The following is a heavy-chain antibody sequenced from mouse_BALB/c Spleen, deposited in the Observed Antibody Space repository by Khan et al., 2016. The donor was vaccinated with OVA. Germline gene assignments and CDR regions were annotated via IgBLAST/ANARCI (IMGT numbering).Heavy chain of an antibody. D-gene: IGHD2-10*01. CDR3: TRGAYNGLFAY. CDR2: IDPANGNV. J-gene: IGHJ3*01. V-gene: IGHV14-3*02. Sequence: VQLQQPGAEFVKPGASVKLSCTASGFNIKDTYMHWINQRPQQGLVWIGRIDPANGNVKYDPNFQDKATIAADASSNTAYLHPSSLTSEDTAVYYCTRGAYNGLFAYWGQGTLVTVSA. CDR1: GFNIKDTY.